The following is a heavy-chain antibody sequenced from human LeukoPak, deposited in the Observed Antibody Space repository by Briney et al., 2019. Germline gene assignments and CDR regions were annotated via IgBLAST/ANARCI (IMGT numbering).Heavy chain of an antibody. CDR3: ARHQSAMVTIWDY. CDR2: IIPIFGTA. D-gene: IGHD5-18*01. Sequence: SVKVSCKASGGTFSSYAISWVRQAPGQGLEWMGGIIPIFGTANYAQKFQGRVTITADESTSTAYMELSSLRSEDTAVYYCARHQSAMVTIWDYWGQGTLVTVSS. CDR1: GGTFSSYA. V-gene: IGHV1-69*13. J-gene: IGHJ4*02.